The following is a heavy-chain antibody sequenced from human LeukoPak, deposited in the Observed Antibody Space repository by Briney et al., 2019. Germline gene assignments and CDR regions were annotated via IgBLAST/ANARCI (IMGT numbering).Heavy chain of an antibody. V-gene: IGHV3-48*04. CDR3: ARVWSSGYTKDY. D-gene: IGHD3-22*01. Sequence: PGGSLRLSCAASGFTFSSYSIDWVRQAPGKGLEWLSYISSSSSTIYYADSVKGRFTISRDNAKNSVYLQMNSLRAEDTAVYYCARVWSSGYTKDYWGQGTLVIVSS. CDR2: ISSSSSTI. CDR1: GFTFSSYS. J-gene: IGHJ4*02.